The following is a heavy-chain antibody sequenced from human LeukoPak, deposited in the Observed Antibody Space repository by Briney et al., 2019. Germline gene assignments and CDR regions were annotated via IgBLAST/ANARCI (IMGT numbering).Heavy chain of an antibody. Sequence: ASVKVSCKASGYTFTSYYMHWVRQAPGQGLEWMGIINPSGGSTSYAQKFQGRVTMTRDTSTSTVYMELSSLGSEDTAVYYCARDAYYYDSSGYYGFGVDYWGQGTLVTVSS. CDR1: GYTFTSYY. CDR2: INPSGGST. D-gene: IGHD3-22*01. V-gene: IGHV1-46*01. J-gene: IGHJ4*02. CDR3: ARDAYYYDSSGYYGFGVDY.